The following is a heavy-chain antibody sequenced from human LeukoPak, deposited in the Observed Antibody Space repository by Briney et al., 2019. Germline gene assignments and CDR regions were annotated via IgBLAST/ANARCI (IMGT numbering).Heavy chain of an antibody. J-gene: IGHJ3*02. CDR2: INGNGGST. Sequence: GGSLRLSCAASGFTFSSYAMSWVRQAPGKGLGWVSAINGNGGSTYNADSVKGRFTISRDNSKNTLYLQMNSLRAEDTAVYYCAKGGLVHPLHIWGQGTMVTVSS. CDR1: GFTFSSYA. CDR3: AKGGLVHPLHI. D-gene: IGHD3/OR15-3a*01. V-gene: IGHV3-23*01.